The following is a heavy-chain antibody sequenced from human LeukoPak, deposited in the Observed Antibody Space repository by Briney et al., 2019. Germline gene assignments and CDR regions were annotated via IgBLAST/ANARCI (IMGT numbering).Heavy chain of an antibody. D-gene: IGHD1-26*01. CDR1: GFTFSSYS. Sequence: GGSLRLSCAASGFTFSSYSMNWVRQAPGKGLEWVSSISSSSSYIYYADSEKGRFTISRDNAKNSLYLQMNSLRAEDTAVYYCARDGVARGGSYGLDFDYWGQGTLVTVSS. CDR2: ISSSSSYI. CDR3: ARDGVARGGSYGLDFDY. J-gene: IGHJ4*02. V-gene: IGHV3-21*01.